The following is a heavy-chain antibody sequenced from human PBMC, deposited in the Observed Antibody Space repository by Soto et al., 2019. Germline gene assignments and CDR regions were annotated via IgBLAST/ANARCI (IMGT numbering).Heavy chain of an antibody. CDR3: ARVSEAGRFDP. CDR1: GDTFSSYA. V-gene: IGHV1-69*01. D-gene: IGHD3-10*01. CDR2: IIPIFGTA. J-gene: IGHJ5*02. Sequence: QVQLVQSGAEVKTPGSSVKVSCKASGDTFSSYAISWVRQAPGQGLEWMGGIIPIFGTANYAKKFQGRVTITADEYRSTAYMELSRLRSEDTAVYYCARVSEAGRFDPWGQGTLVTVSS.